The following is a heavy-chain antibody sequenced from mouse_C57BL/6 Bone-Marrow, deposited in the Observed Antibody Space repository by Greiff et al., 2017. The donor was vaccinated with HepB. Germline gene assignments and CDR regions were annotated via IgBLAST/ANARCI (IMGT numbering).Heavy chain of an antibody. D-gene: IGHD1-1*01. Sequence: VQLKQSGPSLVRPSQTLSLTCTVTSFSINSDCYWIWIRQFPGNKLEYIGYTFYSGITYYNPSLDSRTYITRDTSKNQFSLKLSSVTTEDTATYYCARTRPIYYYGSRNYWGQGTTLTVSS. J-gene: IGHJ2*01. CDR2: TFYSGIT. V-gene: IGHV3-3*01. CDR3: ARTRPIYYYGSRNY. CDR1: SFSINSDCY.